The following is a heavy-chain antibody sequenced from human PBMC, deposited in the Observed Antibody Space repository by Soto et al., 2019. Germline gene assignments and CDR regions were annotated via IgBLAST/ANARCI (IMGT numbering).Heavy chain of an antibody. Sequence: GGSLRLSCAASGFTFDDYTMHWVRQAPGKGLEWVSLISWDGGSTYYADSVKGRFTISRDNSKNSLYLQMNSLRTEDTALYYCAKEKESCGFSYGMDVWGQGTTVTVSS. CDR2: ISWDGGST. J-gene: IGHJ6*02. CDR3: AKEKESCGFSYGMDV. D-gene: IGHD5-18*01. CDR1: GFTFDDYT. V-gene: IGHV3-43*01.